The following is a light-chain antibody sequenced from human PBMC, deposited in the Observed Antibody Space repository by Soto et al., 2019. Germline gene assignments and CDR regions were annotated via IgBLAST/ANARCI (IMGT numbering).Light chain of an antibody. CDR1: KLGDKY. CDR2: QDS. CDR3: QAWDSSTAV. Sequence: SYELTQPPSVSVSPGQTASITCSGDKLGDKYACWYQQKPGQSPVLVIYQDSKRPSGIPERFSGSNSGNTATLXISGTQAMDEADYYCQAWDSSTAVFGGGTKVTVL. V-gene: IGLV3-1*01. J-gene: IGLJ2*01.